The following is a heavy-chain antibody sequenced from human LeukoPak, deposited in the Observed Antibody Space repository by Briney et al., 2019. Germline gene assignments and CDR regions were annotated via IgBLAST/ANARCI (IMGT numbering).Heavy chain of an antibody. CDR3: ARVGGYCSSTSCPNWFDP. CDR2: INPNSGGT. J-gene: IGHJ5*02. CDR1: GYTFTGYY. D-gene: IGHD2-2*01. Sequence: GASVKVSCKASGYTFTGYYMLWVRQAPGQGLEWMGWINPNSGGTNYAQKFQGRVTMTRDTSISTAYMELSRLRSDDTAVYYCARVGGYCSSTSCPNWFDPWGQGTLVTVSS. V-gene: IGHV1-2*02.